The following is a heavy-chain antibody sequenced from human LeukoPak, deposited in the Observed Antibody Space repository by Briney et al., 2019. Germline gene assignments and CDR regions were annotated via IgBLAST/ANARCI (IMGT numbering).Heavy chain of an antibody. V-gene: IGHV3-30-3*01. D-gene: IGHD4-17*01. CDR2: ISYDGSNK. CDR3: ASDSTVTELDY. J-gene: IGHJ4*02. CDR1: GFTFSSYA. Sequence: PGGSLRLSCAASGFTFSSYAMHWVRQAPGKGLEWVAVISYDGSNKYYADSVKGRFTISRDNSKNTLYLQMNSLRAEDTAVYYCASDSTVTELDYWGQGTLVTVSS.